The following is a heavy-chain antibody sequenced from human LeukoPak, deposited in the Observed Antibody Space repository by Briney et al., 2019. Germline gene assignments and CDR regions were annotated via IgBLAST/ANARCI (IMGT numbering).Heavy chain of an antibody. CDR3: ARGPVAVANWFDP. CDR1: GYTFTSYD. V-gene: IGHV1-8*01. D-gene: IGHD6-19*01. Sequence: GASVKVSCKASGYTFTSYDIHWVRQATGQGLEWMGWMNPNSGNTGYAQKFQGRVTMTRNTSISTAYMELSSLRSEDTAVYYCARGPVAVANWFDPWGQGTLVTVSS. J-gene: IGHJ5*02. CDR2: MNPNSGNT.